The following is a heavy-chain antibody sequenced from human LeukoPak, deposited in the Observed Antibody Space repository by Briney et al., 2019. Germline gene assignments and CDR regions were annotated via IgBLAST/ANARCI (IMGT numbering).Heavy chain of an antibody. CDR2: IIPIFGTA. V-gene: IGHV1-69*05. CDR1: GGTFSSYA. Sequence: SVKVSCKASGGTFSSYAISWVRQAPGQGLEWMGRIIPIFGTANYAQKFQGRVTITTDESTSTAYMELSSLRAEDTAVYYCAILDPMQVYFQHWGQGTLVTVSS. J-gene: IGHJ1*01. CDR3: AILDPMQVYFQH.